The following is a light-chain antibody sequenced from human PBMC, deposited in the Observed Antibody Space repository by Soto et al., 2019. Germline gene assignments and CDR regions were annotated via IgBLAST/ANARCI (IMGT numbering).Light chain of an antibody. Sequence: EILMTQSPGTLSASPGERATLSCRASQSVSSNLAWYQQKPGQAPRLLIYAVSTRATGIPARFSGSGSGTDFTLTISSLQSEDFAVYYCQQYNKWPLTFGQGPKVQIK. J-gene: IGKJ1*01. V-gene: IGKV3-15*01. CDR1: QSVSSN. CDR2: AVS. CDR3: QQYNKWPLT.